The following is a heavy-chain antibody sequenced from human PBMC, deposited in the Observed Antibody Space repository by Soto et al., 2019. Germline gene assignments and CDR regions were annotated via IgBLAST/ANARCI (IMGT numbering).Heavy chain of an antibody. J-gene: IGHJ6*02. CDR2: ITYDGSNK. CDR3: ARGGVDYAMAV. Sequence: QVQLVESGGGVVQPGRSLRLSCAASGFTFSSYTMHWVRQAPGKGLEWVTLITYDGSNKYYADSVKGRFTISRDTSKNTLYLQMNSLRPEDRAVYYCARGGVDYAMAVWGQGTTVTVSS. D-gene: IGHD2-8*01. CDR1: GFTFSSYT. V-gene: IGHV3-30-3*01.